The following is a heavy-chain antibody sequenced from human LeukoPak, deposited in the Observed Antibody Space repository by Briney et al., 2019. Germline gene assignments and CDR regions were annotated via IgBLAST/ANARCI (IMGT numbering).Heavy chain of an antibody. J-gene: IGHJ3*02. CDR2: IIPIFGTA. CDR3: ARVNGSRAFDI. CDR1: GGTFSSYA. V-gene: IGHV1-69*06. D-gene: IGHD2-8*01. Sequence: SVKVSCKASGGTFSSYAISWVRQAPGQGLEWMVGIIPIFGTANYAQKFQGRVTITADKSTSTAYMELSSLRSEATAVYYCARVNGSRAFDIWGQGKMVTVSS.